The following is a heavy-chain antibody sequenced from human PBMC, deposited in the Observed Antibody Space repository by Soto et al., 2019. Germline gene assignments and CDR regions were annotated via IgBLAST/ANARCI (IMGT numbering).Heavy chain of an antibody. CDR2: ISSRGTYI. V-gene: IGHV3-21*06. Sequence: GGSLRLSCAASEFSVEDFSMNWVRQVPGRGLEWVSSISSRGTYIYYVDSVRGRFTISRDNAKNSLYLQMNSLRAEDTAVYYCARDKGAYYDILTGYSYYYYYGMDVWGQGTTVTVSS. CDR3: ARDKGAYYDILTGYSYYYYYGMDV. D-gene: IGHD3-9*01. J-gene: IGHJ6*02. CDR1: EFSVEDFS.